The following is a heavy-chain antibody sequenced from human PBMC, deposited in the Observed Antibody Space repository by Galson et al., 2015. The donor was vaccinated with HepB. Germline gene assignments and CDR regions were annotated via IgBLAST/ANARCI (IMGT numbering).Heavy chain of an antibody. CDR2: INRDGSYI. CDR3: ARTRGAAAGIFDN. Sequence: SLRLSCAASGFTFSSYWMHWVRQVPGKGLVWVSRINRDGSYITYADSVKGRFTISRDNAKNTLYLQMNSPRAEDTALYYCARTRGAAAGIFDNWGQGSLVTVSS. J-gene: IGHJ4*02. CDR1: GFTFSSYW. V-gene: IGHV3-74*01. D-gene: IGHD6-13*01.